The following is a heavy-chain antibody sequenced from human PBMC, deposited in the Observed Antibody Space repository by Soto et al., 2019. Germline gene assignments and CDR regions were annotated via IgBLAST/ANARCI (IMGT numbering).Heavy chain of an antibody. J-gene: IGHJ6*03. CDR3: ARVLGRGLGDYYYYMDV. V-gene: IGHV4-4*02. CDR1: SGSISSSNW. CDR2: IYHSGST. Sequence: QVQLQESGPGLVKPSGTLSLTCAVSSGSISSSNWWSWVRQPPGKGLEWIGEIYHSGSTNYNPSLKSRVTISVDKSKNQVSLKLSSVPAADTAVYYCARVLGRGLGDYYYYMDVWGKGTTVTVSS. D-gene: IGHD3-16*01.